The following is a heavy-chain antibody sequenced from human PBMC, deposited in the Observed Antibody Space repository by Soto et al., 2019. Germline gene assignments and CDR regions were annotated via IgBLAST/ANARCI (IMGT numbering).Heavy chain of an antibody. V-gene: IGHV3-72*01. Sequence: EVQLVESGGGLVQPGGSLRLSCAASGFTFSDHYMDWVRQAPGKGLEWVGRSRNKANSYSTEYAASVKGRFTISRDESKNSLYMKTNSLKTEDTAVYYCAKFSGSYTGGLDYWGQGTLVTVAS. CDR2: SRNKANSYST. J-gene: IGHJ4*02. D-gene: IGHD1-26*01. CDR3: AKFSGSYTGGLDY. CDR1: GFTFSDHY.